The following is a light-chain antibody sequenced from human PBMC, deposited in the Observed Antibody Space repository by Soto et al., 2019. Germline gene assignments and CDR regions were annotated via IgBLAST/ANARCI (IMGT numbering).Light chain of an antibody. V-gene: IGKV3-20*01. CDR1: QSVSSSY. CDR2: GAS. Sequence: EIVLTQSPGTLSLSPGERATLSCMASQSVSSSYLAWYQQKPGQAPRLLIYGASNRATGIPDRFSGSGSGTDFTLTISRLEPEDFAVYYCQQYGRSGTFGQGTKVDIK. CDR3: QQYGRSGT. J-gene: IGKJ1*01.